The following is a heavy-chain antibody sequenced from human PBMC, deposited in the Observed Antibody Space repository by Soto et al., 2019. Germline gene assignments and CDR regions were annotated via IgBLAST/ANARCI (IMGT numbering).Heavy chain of an antibody. CDR2: IIPILGIA. Sequence: QVQLVQSGAEVKKPGSSVKVSCKASGGTFSSYTISWVRQAPGQGLEWMGRIIPILGIANYAQKFQGRVTITADKSTSTADMELSSLGSEDTAVYYCARAPPVTTGRHYGMDVWGQGTTVTVSS. V-gene: IGHV1-69*02. CDR1: GGTFSSYT. D-gene: IGHD4-17*01. J-gene: IGHJ6*02. CDR3: ARAPPVTTGRHYGMDV.